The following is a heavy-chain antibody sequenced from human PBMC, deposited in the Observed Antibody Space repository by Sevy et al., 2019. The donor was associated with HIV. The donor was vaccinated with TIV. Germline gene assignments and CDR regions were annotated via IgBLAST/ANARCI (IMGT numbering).Heavy chain of an antibody. V-gene: IGHV4-30-2*01. J-gene: IGHJ3*01. CDR1: GGSINSGGYS. CDR2: IFQSGAT. Sequence: SETLSLTCAVSGGSINSGGYSWSWIRQPPGKGLEWIGYIFQSGATYYIPSLQSRVSISVDMSKNQFSLNLRSVTAADTAVYYCARGRVGDSSSWYGAFDVWGQEQWSPSPQ. D-gene: IGHD6-13*01. CDR3: ARGRVGDSSSWYGAFDV.